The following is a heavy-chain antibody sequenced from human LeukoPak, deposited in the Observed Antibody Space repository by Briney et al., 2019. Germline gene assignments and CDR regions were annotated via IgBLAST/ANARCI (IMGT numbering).Heavy chain of an antibody. CDR2: MNPNRGNT. D-gene: IGHD3-22*01. CDR1: GYTFTSYD. J-gene: IGHJ6*02. Sequence: ASVKVSCKASGYTFTSYDLNWVRQATGQGLEWMGWMNPNRGNTGYAQKFQGRVTMTRNTSVSTAYMELSSLRSEDTAVYYCARGWDYYDSSGYYYVYYGMDVWGQGTTVTVSS. V-gene: IGHV1-8*01. CDR3: ARGWDYYDSSGYYYVYYGMDV.